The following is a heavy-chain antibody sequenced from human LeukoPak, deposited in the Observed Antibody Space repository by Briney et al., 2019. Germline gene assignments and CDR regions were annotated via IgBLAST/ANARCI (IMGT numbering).Heavy chain of an antibody. J-gene: IGHJ5*02. CDR2: INSDGSST. Sequence: GGSLRLSCAASGFTFSSYRMYWVRQAPGKGLVWVSRINSDGSSTTYADSVKGRFTISRDNAKNTLYLEMNSLRAEDTAVYYCAKDRASSSWRNWFDPWGQGTLVTVSS. CDR3: AKDRASSSWRNWFDP. D-gene: IGHD6-13*01. V-gene: IGHV3-74*01. CDR1: GFTFSSYR.